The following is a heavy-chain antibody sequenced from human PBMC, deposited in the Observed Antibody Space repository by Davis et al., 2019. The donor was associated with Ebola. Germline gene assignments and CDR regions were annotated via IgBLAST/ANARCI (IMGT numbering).Heavy chain of an antibody. Sequence: PGGSLRLSCAASGFTFSNYAMNWVRQAPGKGLEWVSGISSSGGNTYYADSVNGRFTISTDTSKNTLFLQMNSLRVEDTAVYYCARGPLRAIFGVLITSNWFDPWGQGTLVSVSS. D-gene: IGHD3-3*01. V-gene: IGHV3-23*01. CDR2: ISSSGGNT. CDR3: ARGPLRAIFGVLITSNWFDP. CDR1: GFTFSNYA. J-gene: IGHJ5*02.